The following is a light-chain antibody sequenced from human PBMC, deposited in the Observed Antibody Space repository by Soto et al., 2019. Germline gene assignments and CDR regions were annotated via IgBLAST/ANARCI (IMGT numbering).Light chain of an antibody. CDR3: QQRSDWPLT. CDR2: DAS. Sequence: EIVLTQSPATLSLSPGERATLSCRASQSVRTYLGWYQQKPGQAPRLLIYDASNRATGIPARFSGSGSGTDFTLTISSLEPEDFEVYYCQQRSDWPLTFGQGTRLEIK. V-gene: IGKV3-11*01. CDR1: QSVRTY. J-gene: IGKJ5*01.